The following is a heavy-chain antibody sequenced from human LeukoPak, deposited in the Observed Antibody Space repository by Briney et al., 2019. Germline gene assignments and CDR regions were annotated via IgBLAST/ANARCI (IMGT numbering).Heavy chain of an antibody. V-gene: IGHV4-34*01. CDR2: INHSGST. Sequence: PSETLSLTCAVYGGSFSGYYWNWIRQPPGKGLEWIGEINHSGSTNYNPSLKSRVSISVDTSKNPFSLKLSSVTAADTAVYYCARQHDYDSSGYVGYYFDYWGQGTLVTVSS. D-gene: IGHD3-22*01. CDR1: GGSFSGYY. CDR3: ARQHDYDSSGYVGYYFDY. J-gene: IGHJ4*02.